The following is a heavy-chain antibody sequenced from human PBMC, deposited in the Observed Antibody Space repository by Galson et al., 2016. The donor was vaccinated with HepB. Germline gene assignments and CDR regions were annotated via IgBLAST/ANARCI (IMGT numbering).Heavy chain of an antibody. J-gene: IGHJ4*02. V-gene: IGHV3-49*04. CDR3: VRDAYCSGGRCYFDC. Sequence: SLRLSCAGSGFNFGDYAINWVRQAPGTGLERVGFIRSNIYGGTTNYVGSVEGRFTIPRDDSKSIAYLQMNSLKTEDTAVYFCVRDAYCSGGRCYFDCWGQGTLVTVSS. D-gene: IGHD2-15*01. CDR2: IRSNIYGGTT. CDR1: GFNFGDYA.